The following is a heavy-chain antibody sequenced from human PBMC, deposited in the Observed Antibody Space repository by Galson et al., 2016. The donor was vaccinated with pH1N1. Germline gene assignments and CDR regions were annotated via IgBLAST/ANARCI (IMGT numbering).Heavy chain of an antibody. CDR1: GFTFSNYW. V-gene: IGHV3-7*01. CDR3: ARAIAAADSA. J-gene: IGHJ3*01. Sequence: SLRLSCAGSGFTFSNYWMTWVRQAPGQGLAWVANIKQDGSETSYVASVKGRFTIPRDNAKNSLYLQMNSLRAEDTAVYYCARAIAAADSAWGQGTMVTVSS. CDR2: IKQDGSET. D-gene: IGHD6-13*01.